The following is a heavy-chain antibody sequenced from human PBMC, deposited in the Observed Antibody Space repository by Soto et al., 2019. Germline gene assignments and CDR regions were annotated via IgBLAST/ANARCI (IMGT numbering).Heavy chain of an antibody. J-gene: IGHJ4*02. CDR3: ARGISAPGNMHDRVGGVYFDQ. D-gene: IGHD1-1*01. Sequence: QVHLVQSGAEVQKPGSSVRVSCQASGYTFTTYTINWVRQAPGQGLEWMGWISSGNGDTNYAHKFQGRVTMTTATSTRTAYMELRSLRSDDTAVYYCARGISAPGNMHDRVGGVYFDQWGQGTLVTVSS. V-gene: IGHV1-18*04. CDR1: GYTFTTYT. CDR2: ISSGNGDT.